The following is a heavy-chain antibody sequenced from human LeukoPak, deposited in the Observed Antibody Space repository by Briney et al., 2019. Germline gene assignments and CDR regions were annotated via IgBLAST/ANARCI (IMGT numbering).Heavy chain of an antibody. J-gene: IGHJ4*02. Sequence: GASVKVSCKASGGTFSSYAISWVRQAPGQGLEWMGRIIPILGIANYAQKFQGRATITADKSTSTAYMELSGLRSEDTAVYYCASSYMGSGSYYKTPYFDYWGQGTLVTVSS. D-gene: IGHD3-10*01. V-gene: IGHV1-69*04. CDR1: GGTFSSYA. CDR2: IIPILGIA. CDR3: ASSYMGSGSYYKTPYFDY.